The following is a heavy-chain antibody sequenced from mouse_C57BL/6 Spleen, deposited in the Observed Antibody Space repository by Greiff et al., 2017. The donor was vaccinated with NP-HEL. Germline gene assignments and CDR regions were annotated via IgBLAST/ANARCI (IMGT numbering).Heavy chain of an antibody. CDR2: ISSGSSTI. V-gene: IGHV5-17*01. Sequence: EVQLVESGGGLVKPGGSLKLSCAASGFTFSDYGMHWVRQAPEKGLEWVAYISSGSSTIYYADTVKGRFTISRDNAKNTLFLQMTSLRSEDTAMYYCARSPYYSNYEGVMDYWGQGTSVTVSS. CDR1: GFTFSDYG. D-gene: IGHD2-5*01. CDR3: ARSPYYSNYEGVMDY. J-gene: IGHJ4*01.